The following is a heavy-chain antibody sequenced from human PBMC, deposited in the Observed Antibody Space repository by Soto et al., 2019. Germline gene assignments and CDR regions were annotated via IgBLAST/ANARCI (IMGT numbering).Heavy chain of an antibody. D-gene: IGHD3-10*01. Sequence: SVKVSCKASGYTFTRSGISWVRQAPGQGLEWMGGIIPIFGTANYAQKFQGRVTITADESTSTAYMELSSLRSEDTAVYYCARDQITMIRGGPGWYFDYWGQGTLVTVSS. CDR2: IIPIFGTA. J-gene: IGHJ4*02. CDR3: ARDQITMIRGGPGWYFDY. CDR1: GYTFTRSG. V-gene: IGHV1-69*13.